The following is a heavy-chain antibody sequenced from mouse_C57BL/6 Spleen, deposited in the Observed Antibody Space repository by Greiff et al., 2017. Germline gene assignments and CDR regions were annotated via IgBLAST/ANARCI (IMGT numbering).Heavy chain of an antibody. V-gene: IGHV5-17*01. CDR2: ISSGSSTI. D-gene: IGHD1-1*01. CDR3: ANATVVATWDFDG. J-gene: IGHJ1*03. Sequence: EVKVVESGAGLVKPGGSLKLSCAASGFTFSDYGMHWVRQAPGKGLEWVAYISSGSSTIYYADKVKGRFTISRDKAKNTMFLQMTSLRSEDTAMYYCANATVVATWDFDGWGTGTTVTVSS. CDR1: GFTFSDYG.